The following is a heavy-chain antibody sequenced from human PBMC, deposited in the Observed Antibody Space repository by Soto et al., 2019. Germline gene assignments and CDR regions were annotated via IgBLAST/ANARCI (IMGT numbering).Heavy chain of an antibody. CDR1: GYTFSAYT. V-gene: IGHV1-3*01. J-gene: IGHJ3*02. CDR3: ARDTETLGPRANDALDI. CDR2: NNAGSGNT. Sequence: QAQLVQSGAEMKKPGASVKVSCKATGYTFSAYTMNWVRQAPGQSLEWMGWNNAGSGNTKYSQNFPGRVRITRDTSASKVYMELTGLTSEDTAVYYCARDTETLGPRANDALDIWGQGTMVTVSS. D-gene: IGHD3-3*02.